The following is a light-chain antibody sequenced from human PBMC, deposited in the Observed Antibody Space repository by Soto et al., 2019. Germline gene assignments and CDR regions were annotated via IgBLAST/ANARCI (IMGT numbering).Light chain of an antibody. V-gene: IGLV2-14*03. CDR3: SSYTTRSTLV. CDR1: SRDIGAYDY. Sequence: QSALTQPASVSGSPGQLITISCTGTSRDIGAYDYVSWYQQHPGQAPRLIIYDVTERPSGISDRFSGSRSGNTASLTISGLRPEDEADYYCSSYTTRSTLVFGGGTQLTVL. J-gene: IGLJ2*01. CDR2: DVT.